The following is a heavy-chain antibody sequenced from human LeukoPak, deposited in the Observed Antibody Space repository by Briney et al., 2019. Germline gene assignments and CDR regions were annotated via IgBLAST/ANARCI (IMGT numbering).Heavy chain of an antibody. J-gene: IGHJ4*02. Sequence: ASVKVSCKASGYTFTSYGISWVRQAPGQGLEWMGWISAYNGNTNYAQKLQGRVTMTTDTSTSTAYMELRSLRSDDTAVYSCARAGVVGATTSSFDYWGQGTLVTVS. CDR2: ISAYNGNT. V-gene: IGHV1-18*01. D-gene: IGHD1-26*01. CDR3: ARAGVVGATTSSFDY. CDR1: GYTFTSYG.